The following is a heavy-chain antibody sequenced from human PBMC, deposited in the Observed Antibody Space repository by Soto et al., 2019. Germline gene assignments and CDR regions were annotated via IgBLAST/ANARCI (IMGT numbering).Heavy chain of an antibody. CDR3: ARGAYYYDTSGLSY. J-gene: IGHJ4*02. CDR1: GFTFSSYS. D-gene: IGHD3-22*01. CDR2: ISISSSTI. Sequence: GGSLRLSCAASGFTFSSYSMNWVRQAPGKGLEWVSYISISSSTIYYADSVKGRFTISRDNAKNSLYLQMNSLRAEDTAVYYCARGAYYYDTSGLSYWGQGTLVTVSS. V-gene: IGHV3-48*01.